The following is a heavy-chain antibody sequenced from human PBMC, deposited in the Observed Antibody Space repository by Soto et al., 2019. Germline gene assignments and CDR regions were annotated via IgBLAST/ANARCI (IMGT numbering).Heavy chain of an antibody. D-gene: IGHD3-10*01. V-gene: IGHV3-48*02. CDR1: GFTFSTYN. J-gene: IGHJ6*02. Sequence: EVQLVESGGGFVQPGGSLRLSCAASGFTFSTYNMNWVRQAPGKGLEWVSYISGRSRAIYYAVSVKGRFTIPRANAKSSLYLQSDSLRDEDTAIYYGKSDGDRGYDMDVWGRGTTVTVSS. CDR2: ISGRSRAI. CDR3: KSDGDRGYDMDV.